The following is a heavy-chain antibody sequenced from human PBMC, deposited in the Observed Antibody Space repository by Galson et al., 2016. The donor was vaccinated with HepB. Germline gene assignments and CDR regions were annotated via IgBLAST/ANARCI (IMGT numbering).Heavy chain of an antibody. V-gene: IGHV5-10-1*01. CDR3: ARALEYGSRNYHDSYAMDV. CDR1: GYRLTDYW. J-gene: IGHJ6*02. D-gene: IGHD4-17*01. Sequence: QSGAEVKEPGESLRISCQGSGYRLTDYWITWVRQVPGKGLQWMGRIDPDDSYTNYSPSFQGHVTISVDKSINTAYLQWSTLKASDTAIYYCARALEYGSRNYHDSYAMDVGGPGTTVIVSS. CDR2: IDPDDSYT.